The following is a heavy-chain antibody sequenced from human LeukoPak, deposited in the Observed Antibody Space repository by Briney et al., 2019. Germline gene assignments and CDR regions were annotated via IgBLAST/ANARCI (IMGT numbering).Heavy chain of an antibody. J-gene: IGHJ4*02. CDR1: GFTFSSYA. D-gene: IGHD3-10*01. CDR3: AKDFSSFGYFDY. V-gene: IGHV3-23*01. CDR2: ISGSGGST. Sequence: PGGSLRLSCAASGFTFSSYAMSWVRQAPGKGLEWVSTISGSGGSTYYADSVKGRFTISRDNSKNTLYLQMNSLRAEDTAVYYCAKDFSSFGYFDYWGQGTLVTVSS.